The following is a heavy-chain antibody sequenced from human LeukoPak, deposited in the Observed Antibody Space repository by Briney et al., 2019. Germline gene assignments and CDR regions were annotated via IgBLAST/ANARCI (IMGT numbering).Heavy chain of an antibody. Sequence: MASETLSLTCTVSGGSISSYYWSWIRQPPGKGLEWIGYIYYSGSTNYNPSLKSRVTISVDTSKNQFSLKLSSVTAADTAVYYCARKPGSRHRIVAAFDIWGQGTMVTVSS. V-gene: IGHV4-59*01. D-gene: IGHD2-15*01. J-gene: IGHJ3*02. CDR1: GGSISSYY. CDR3: ARKPGSRHRIVAAFDI. CDR2: IYYSGST.